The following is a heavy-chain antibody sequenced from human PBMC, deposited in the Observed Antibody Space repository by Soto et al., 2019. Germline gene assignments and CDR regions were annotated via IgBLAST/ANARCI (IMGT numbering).Heavy chain of an antibody. J-gene: IGHJ4*02. D-gene: IGHD2-21*01. CDR1: GYTFTSYA. CDR3: ARGGVCYDGNSY. Sequence: QVQLVQSGAEEKKPGASVKVSCKASGYTFTSYAMHWVRQAPGQRLEWMGWINAGNGNTKYAQKLRGRVTITSDTSTTTVYMERRSLRSEDTSVYSCARGGVCYDGNSYWGQVTLVTVSS. V-gene: IGHV1-3*05. CDR2: INAGNGNT.